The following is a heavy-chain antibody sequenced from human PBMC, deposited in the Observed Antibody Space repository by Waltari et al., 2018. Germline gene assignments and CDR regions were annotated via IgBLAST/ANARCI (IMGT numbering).Heavy chain of an antibody. V-gene: IGHV4-4*07. CDR3: ARGCQGQWLVRASVCHDY. Sequence: QVQLQESGPGLVKPSETLSLTCTVSGGSISSYYWSWIRQPAGQGLEWIGRSYTRGSTNYNPFLKSRVTMSVETSMNQFSLKLGCVTAADTAGYYCARGCQGQWLVRASVCHDYWGQGTLVTVSS. CDR2: SYTRGST. J-gene: IGHJ4*02. D-gene: IGHD6-19*01. CDR1: GGSISSYY.